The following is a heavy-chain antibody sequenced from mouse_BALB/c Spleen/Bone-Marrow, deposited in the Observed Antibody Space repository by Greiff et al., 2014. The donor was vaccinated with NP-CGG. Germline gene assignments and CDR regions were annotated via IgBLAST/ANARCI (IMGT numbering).Heavy chain of an antibody. V-gene: IGHV1-74*01. CDR1: GYSFTNYW. Sequence: VQLQESGAELVRPGASVKLSCEASGYSFTNYWMNWVKQRPGQGLEWIGMIHPSDSETRLNQKFKDKATLTVDKSSSTAYMQVSSPTSEDSAVYYCARFGNYEGFGYWGQGTLVTVSA. J-gene: IGHJ3*01. CDR3: ARFGNYEGFGY. D-gene: IGHD2-1*01. CDR2: IHPSDSET.